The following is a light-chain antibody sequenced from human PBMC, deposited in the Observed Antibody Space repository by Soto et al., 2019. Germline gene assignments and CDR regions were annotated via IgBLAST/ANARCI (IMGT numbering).Light chain of an antibody. CDR2: AAS. CDR3: QQHNSYPFT. Sequence: DIQLTQSPSFLSASVGDRATITCRASQGISSYLAWYQQKPGKAPKLLIYAASTWQSGVPSRFSGSGSGTEFTLTISSLQPEDFATYYCQQHNSYPFTFGQGTRLEIK. CDR1: QGISSY. J-gene: IGKJ5*01. V-gene: IGKV1-9*01.